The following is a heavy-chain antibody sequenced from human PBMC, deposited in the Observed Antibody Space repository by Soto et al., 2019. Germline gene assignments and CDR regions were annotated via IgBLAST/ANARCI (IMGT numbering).Heavy chain of an antibody. V-gene: IGHV4-30-2*01. CDR2: IYQSGST. J-gene: IGHJ3*02. CDR3: ARELLFYDSEGFSWDDAFDI. Sequence: QMHLQESGSGLVKPSQTLSLTCAVSGVSLSSSAYSWSWIRQPPGKGLEWLGFIYQSGSTYYNPPLQSRVTMSLDRPKNQFSLKLISVTAADTAVYYCARELLFYDSEGFSWDDAFDIWGQGTMVTVSS. CDR1: GVSLSSSAYS. D-gene: IGHD3-22*01.